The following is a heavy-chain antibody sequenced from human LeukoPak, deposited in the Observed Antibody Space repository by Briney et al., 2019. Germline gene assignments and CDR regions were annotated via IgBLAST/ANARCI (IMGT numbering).Heavy chain of an antibody. CDR2: INHSGST. CDR1: GGSFSGYY. V-gene: IGHV4-34*01. J-gene: IGHJ3*02. Sequence: SETLSLTCAVYGGSFSGYYWSWIRQPPGKGLEWIGEINHSGSTNYNPSLKSRVTISVDTSKNQFSLKLSSVTAADTAVYYCARPPTIFNAFDIWGQGTMVTVSS. CDR3: ARPPTIFNAFDI. D-gene: IGHD3-9*01.